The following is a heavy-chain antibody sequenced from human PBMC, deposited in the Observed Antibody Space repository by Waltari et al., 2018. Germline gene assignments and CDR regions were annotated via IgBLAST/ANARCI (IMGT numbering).Heavy chain of an antibody. D-gene: IGHD3-3*01. V-gene: IGHV4-59*01. CDR1: GGSISSYY. CDR3: ARVDDFWSGYVDY. CDR2: IYYSGST. Sequence: QVQLQESGPGLVKPSETLSLTCPVSGGSISSYYWSWIRQPPGKGLEWIGYIYYSGSTNYNPSLKSRVTISVDTSKNQFSLKLSSVTAADTAVYYCARVDDFWSGYVDYWGQGTLVTVSS. J-gene: IGHJ4*02.